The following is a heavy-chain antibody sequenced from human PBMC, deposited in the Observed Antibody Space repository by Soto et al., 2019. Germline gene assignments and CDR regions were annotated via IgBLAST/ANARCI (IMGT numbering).Heavy chain of an antibody. CDR2: ISYDGSNK. D-gene: IGHD2-8*01. CDR1: GFTFSSYA. Sequence: GGSLRLSCAASGFTFSSYAMHWVRQAPGKGLEWVAVISYDGSNKYYADSVKGRFTISRDNSKNTLYLQMNSLRAEDTAVYYCARDLGYCTNGVCYNRYYYGMDVWGQGTTVTVSS. V-gene: IGHV3-30-3*01. J-gene: IGHJ6*02. CDR3: ARDLGYCTNGVCYNRYYYGMDV.